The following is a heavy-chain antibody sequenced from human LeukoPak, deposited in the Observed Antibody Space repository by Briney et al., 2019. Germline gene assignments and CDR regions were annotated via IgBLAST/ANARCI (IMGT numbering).Heavy chain of an antibody. D-gene: IGHD2-21*01. CDR1: GGSISSYH. V-gene: IGHV4-59*08. CDR3: ARSVSWGLLVRDDAFDI. Sequence: SETLSLTCTVSGGSISSYHWIWIRQPPGKGLEWIGYIHYSGSTNYNPSLKSRVTTSVNTSKKQFSLKLRSVTAADTAVYYCARSVSWGLLVRDDAFDIWGQGTMVTVSS. J-gene: IGHJ3*02. CDR2: IHYSGST.